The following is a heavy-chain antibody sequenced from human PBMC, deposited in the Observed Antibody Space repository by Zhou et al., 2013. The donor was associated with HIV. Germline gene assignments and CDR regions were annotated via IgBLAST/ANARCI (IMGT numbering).Heavy chain of an antibody. J-gene: IGHJ4*02. V-gene: IGHV4-61*03. CDR1: GASISSSSHY. CDR3: ARVIRGANYGDYLPYFDY. D-gene: IGHD4-17*01. Sequence: QVQLQESGPGLVKPSETLSLTCTVSGASISSSSHYWSWIRQPPGKGLEWIGYIYYSGTTNYNPSLKSRVTISIDTSKNHFSLKLSSVTAADTAVYYCARVIRGANYGDYLPYFDYWGQGTLVTVSS. CDR2: IYYSGTT.